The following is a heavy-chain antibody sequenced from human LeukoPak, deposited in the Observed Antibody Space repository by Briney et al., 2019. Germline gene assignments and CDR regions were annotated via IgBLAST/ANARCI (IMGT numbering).Heavy chain of an antibody. D-gene: IGHD5-18*01. J-gene: IGHJ4*02. CDR3: ARPNARIRGYSYGLRGYFDY. CDR1: GGSISSYY. V-gene: IGHV4-59*12. Sequence: SETLSLTCTVSGGSISSYYWSWIRQPPGKGLEWIGYIYYSGSTNYKPSVKSRVTISVDTSKNQFSLKLSSVTAADTAVYYCARPNARIRGYSYGLRGYFDYWGQGTLVTVSS. CDR2: IYYSGST.